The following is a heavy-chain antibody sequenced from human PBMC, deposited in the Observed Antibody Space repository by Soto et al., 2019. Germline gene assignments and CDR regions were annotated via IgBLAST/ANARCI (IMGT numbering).Heavy chain of an antibody. D-gene: IGHD6-13*01. Sequence: ASVKVSCKASGYTFTSYAMHWVRQAPGQRLEWMGWINAGNGNTKYSQKFQGRVTITRDTSASKAYMALSSLRSEDTAVYFYASSDILPAADSGFDHWGQGTLVTVSS. CDR1: GYTFTSYA. V-gene: IGHV1-3*01. CDR2: INAGNGNT. CDR3: ASSDILPAADSGFDH. J-gene: IGHJ4*02.